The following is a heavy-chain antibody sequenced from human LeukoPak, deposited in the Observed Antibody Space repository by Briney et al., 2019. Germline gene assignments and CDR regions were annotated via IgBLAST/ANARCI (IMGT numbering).Heavy chain of an antibody. J-gene: IGHJ3*02. D-gene: IGHD2-21*02. Sequence: GGSLRLSCAASGFTFSSYGMHWVRQAPGKGLEWVAFIRYDGSNKYYADSVKGRFTISRDNAKNSLYLQMNSLTAEDTAVYYCARDRSKVTAYDDALDIWGQGTMVIVSS. CDR3: ARDRSKVTAYDDALDI. CDR2: IRYDGSNK. V-gene: IGHV3-30*02. CDR1: GFTFSSYG.